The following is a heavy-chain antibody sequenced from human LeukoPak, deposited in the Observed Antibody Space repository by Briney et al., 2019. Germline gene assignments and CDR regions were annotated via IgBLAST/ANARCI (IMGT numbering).Heavy chain of an antibody. D-gene: IGHD1-26*01. CDR2: IYYSGST. Sequence: SETLSLTCTVSGGSISSYYWSWIRQPPGKGLEGIGYIYYSGSTNYNPSLKSRVTISVDTSKNQFSLKLSSVTAADTAVYYCARTFVGANDAFDIWGQGTMVTVSS. J-gene: IGHJ3*02. CDR1: GGSISSYY. V-gene: IGHV4-59*12. CDR3: ARTFVGANDAFDI.